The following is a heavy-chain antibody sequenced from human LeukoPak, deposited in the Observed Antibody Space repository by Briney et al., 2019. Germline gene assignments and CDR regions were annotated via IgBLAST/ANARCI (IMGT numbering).Heavy chain of an antibody. J-gene: IGHJ4*02. CDR1: GFTFGDYS. CDR3: TRDVYWYDSSGSSHYFDY. D-gene: IGHD3-22*01. CDR2: IRSKAYGGTT. V-gene: IGHV3-49*04. Sequence: GRSLRLSCTGSGFTFGDYSMSWVRQAPGKGLEWVAFIRSKAYGGTTEYAASVKGRFTISRDDSKSIAYLQMNSLKTEDTAVYYCTRDVYWYDSSGSSHYFDYWGQGTLVTVSS.